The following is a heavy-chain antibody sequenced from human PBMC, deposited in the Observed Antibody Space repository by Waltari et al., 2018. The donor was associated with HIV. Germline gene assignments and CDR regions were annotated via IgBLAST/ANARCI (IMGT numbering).Heavy chain of an antibody. V-gene: IGHV1-8*01. J-gene: IGHJ4*02. Sequence: QVQLVQSGAEVKKPGASVKVSCKASGYTFNSYDINWVRQATGQGLEWMGWMNPNSGNTGYAQKFQGRVTMTRNTSISTAYMELSSLRSEDTGVYYCARGREYSYGSLFDYWGQGTPVTVSS. CDR1: GYTFNSYD. D-gene: IGHD5-18*01. CDR2: MNPNSGNT. CDR3: ARGREYSYGSLFDY.